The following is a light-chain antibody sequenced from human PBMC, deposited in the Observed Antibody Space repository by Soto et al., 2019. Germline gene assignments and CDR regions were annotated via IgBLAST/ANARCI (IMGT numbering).Light chain of an antibody. V-gene: IGKV3-20*01. Sequence: EIVVTQSPATLSLSPGERATLSCRASQSVSNNYLAWYQQKPGQAPRLLIYGASSRASGIPERFSGSGSGTDFTLTITRLEPEDFAVFYCQHYHSSPISFGQGTRLE. CDR1: QSVSNNY. J-gene: IGKJ5*01. CDR3: QHYHSSPIS. CDR2: GAS.